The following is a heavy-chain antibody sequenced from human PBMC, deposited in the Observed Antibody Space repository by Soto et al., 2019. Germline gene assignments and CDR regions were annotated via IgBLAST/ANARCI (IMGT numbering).Heavy chain of an antibody. CDR3: ARRGPGTYFDY. CDR2: ISYDGSNK. CDR1: GFTFSSYG. D-gene: IGHD6-13*01. J-gene: IGHJ4*02. V-gene: IGHV3-30*03. Sequence: GGSLRLSCAASGFTFSSYGMHWVRQAPGKGLEWVAVISYDGSNKYYADSVKGRFTISRDNSKNTLYLQMNSLRAEDTAVYYCARRGPGTYFDYWGQGALVTVSS.